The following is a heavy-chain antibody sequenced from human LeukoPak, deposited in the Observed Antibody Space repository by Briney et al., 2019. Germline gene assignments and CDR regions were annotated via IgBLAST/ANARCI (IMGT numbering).Heavy chain of an antibody. V-gene: IGHV3-74*01. Sequence: PGGSLRLSCAASGFTSSAYWMHWVRQVPGKGLVWVSRINSDVSTTNYADSVKGRFTISRDNAKNSLYLQMNSLRAEDTAVYYCAGGIAARVDYWGQGTLVTVSS. CDR2: INSDVSTT. J-gene: IGHJ4*02. CDR1: GFTSSAYW. D-gene: IGHD6-6*01. CDR3: AGGIAARVDY.